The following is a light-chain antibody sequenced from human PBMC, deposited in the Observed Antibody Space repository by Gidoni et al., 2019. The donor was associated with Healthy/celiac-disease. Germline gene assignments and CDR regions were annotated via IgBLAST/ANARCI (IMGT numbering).Light chain of an antibody. Sequence: ESVLTKSPGTLSLSRGERATLSCRPSESVSSSYLAWYQQKPGQAPRLLIYGASSRATGIPDRFSGSGSGTDFTLTISRLEPEDFAVYYCQQYGSSPLTFGQGTKLEIK. V-gene: IGKV3-20*01. CDR1: ESVSSSY. CDR3: QQYGSSPLT. CDR2: GAS. J-gene: IGKJ2*01.